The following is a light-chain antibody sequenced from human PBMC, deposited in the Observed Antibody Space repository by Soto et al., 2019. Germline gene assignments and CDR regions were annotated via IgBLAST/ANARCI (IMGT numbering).Light chain of an antibody. J-gene: IGKJ1*01. CDR1: QSVSSSY. CDR3: QQYRSSPLWT. Sequence: EIVLTQSPGTLSLSPGERATLSCRASQSVSSSYLAWYQQKPGQAPRLLIYGASSRATGIPDRFSGSGSGTDFTLTISRLGPEDFAVYYCQQYRSSPLWTFGQGTKVEIK. CDR2: GAS. V-gene: IGKV3-20*01.